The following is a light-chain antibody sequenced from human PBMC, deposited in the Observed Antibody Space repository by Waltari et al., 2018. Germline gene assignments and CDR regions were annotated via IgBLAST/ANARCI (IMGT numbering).Light chain of an antibody. CDR3: AAWDDSLTGLV. J-gene: IGLJ2*01. Sequence: QSVLTQPPSASGTPGLRVTISCSGSSSNIGRNTGNWYKHHPGRAPKLLTYGNDQRPAGVPHRISGSKAGSSASLAINGLQSADEADYYCAAWDDSLTGLVFGGGTKLTVL. CDR1: SSNIGRNT. V-gene: IGLV1-44*01. CDR2: GND.